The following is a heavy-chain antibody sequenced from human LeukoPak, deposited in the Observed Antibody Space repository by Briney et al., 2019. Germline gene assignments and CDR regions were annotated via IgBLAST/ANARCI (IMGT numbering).Heavy chain of an antibody. D-gene: IGHD3-16*01. V-gene: IGHV3-23*01. Sequence: GGSLRLSCTVSGFTFSNYAMTWGRQARGKGLEWVSSINGPGGRTSSADSVKRRFTISRDNSKNTLYLQMMNLRVEHTAVYYCAKGLHGGLGYGVDVWGQGTTVSVSS. CDR3: AKGLHGGLGYGVDV. CDR1: GFTFSNYA. J-gene: IGHJ6*02. CDR2: INGPGGRT.